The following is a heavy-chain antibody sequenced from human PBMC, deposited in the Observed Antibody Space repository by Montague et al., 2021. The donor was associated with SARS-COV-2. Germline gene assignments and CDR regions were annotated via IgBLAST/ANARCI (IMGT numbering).Heavy chain of an antibody. CDR2: IYYRGST. D-gene: IGHD6-19*01. CDR3: ATQEDPSGWIPGPFDF. CDR1: GGSISSSTYY. J-gene: IGHJ4*02. V-gene: IGHV4-39*01. Sequence: SETLSLTCTVSGGSISSSTYYWAWIRQPPGKGLEWIGSIYYRGSTYYNPSLKSRVLISVDTSKEQLSLTLTSVTAADTAVYYCATQEDPSGWIPGPFDFWGKGTLLSVSS.